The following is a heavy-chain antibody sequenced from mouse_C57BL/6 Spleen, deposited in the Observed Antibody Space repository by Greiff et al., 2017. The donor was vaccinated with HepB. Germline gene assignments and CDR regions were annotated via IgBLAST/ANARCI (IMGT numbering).Heavy chain of an antibody. D-gene: IGHD3-2*02. Sequence: VQLQQPGAELVRPGSSVKLSCKASGYTFTSYWMDWVKQRPGQGLEWIGNIYPSDSETHYNQKFKDKATLTVDKSSSTAYMQLSSLTSEDSAVYYCAYSSGYIDYWGQGTTLTVSS. J-gene: IGHJ2*01. V-gene: IGHV1-61*01. CDR3: AYSSGYIDY. CDR2: IYPSDSET. CDR1: GYTFTSYW.